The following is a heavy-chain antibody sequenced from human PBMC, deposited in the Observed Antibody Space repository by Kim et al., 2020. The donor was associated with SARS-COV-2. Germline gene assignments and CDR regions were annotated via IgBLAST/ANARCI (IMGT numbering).Heavy chain of an antibody. D-gene: IGHD6-19*01. CDR3: AHRPDQVAGATFDT. V-gene: IGHV2-5*02. CDR2: IYWDDGK. CDR1: GFSLTRSGVG. J-gene: IGHJ5*02. Sequence: SGPTLVKPTQTLTLTCSFSGFSLTRSGVGVGWIRQPPGKAPEWLTLIYWDDGKRYNPSVKTRVTITKDTPKNQVVLTMANMDPVDTATYYCAHRPDQVAGATFDTWGQGILVTVSS.